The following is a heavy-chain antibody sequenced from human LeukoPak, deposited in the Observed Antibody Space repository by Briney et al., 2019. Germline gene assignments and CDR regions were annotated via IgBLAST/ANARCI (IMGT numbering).Heavy chain of an antibody. CDR2: IYSGGST. CDR1: GFTVSGNY. Sequence: GGSLRLSCAASGFTVSGNYMTWVRQAPGMGLEWVSVIYSGGSTYYADSVKGRFTISRDNSKNTLYLQMNSLRAEDTAVYYCARGGEAAAGGDYWGQGTLVTVSS. J-gene: IGHJ4*02. CDR3: ARGGEAAAGGDY. V-gene: IGHV3-66*01. D-gene: IGHD6-13*01.